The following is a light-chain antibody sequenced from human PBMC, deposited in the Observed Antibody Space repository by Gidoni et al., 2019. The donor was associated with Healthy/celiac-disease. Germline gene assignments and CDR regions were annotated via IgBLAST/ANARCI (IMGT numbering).Light chain of an antibody. CDR2: KAS. J-gene: IGKJ3*01. Sequence: DIQMTQSPSTLSASVGDRVTITCRASQSISSWLAWYQQKPGKAPKLLIYKASSLESGVPSRFRGRGSGTAFPLPISSLQPYDFATYYCQPYNSYLFTFGPGTKVDIK. CDR1: QSISSW. V-gene: IGKV1-5*03. CDR3: QPYNSYLFT.